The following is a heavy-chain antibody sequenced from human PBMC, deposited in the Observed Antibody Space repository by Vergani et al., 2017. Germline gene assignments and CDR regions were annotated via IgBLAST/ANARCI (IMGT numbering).Heavy chain of an antibody. CDR3: ARVAPSNSEVTPTAFDV. J-gene: IGHJ3*01. V-gene: IGHV1-69*02. CDR2: IRPYTGHT. CDR1: GATFRSNT. Sequence: QVQLVQSGAEVKKPGSSVKVSCKASGATFRSNTISWVRQAPGQGLEWMAWIRPYTGHTIYAQKFQDRVTMTADTSTNTAYMELRSLRSDDTAVYFCARVAPSNSEVTPTAFDVWGQGTMVTVSS. D-gene: IGHD1-1*01.